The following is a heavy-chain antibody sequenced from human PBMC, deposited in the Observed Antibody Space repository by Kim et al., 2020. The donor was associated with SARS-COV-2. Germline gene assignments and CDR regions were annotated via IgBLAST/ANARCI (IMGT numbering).Heavy chain of an antibody. CDR1: GFTFSSYW. CDR2: IKQDGSEK. J-gene: IGHJ3*02. CDR3: ASYGYRGYWDAFDI. V-gene: IGHV3-7*01. D-gene: IGHD5-12*01. Sequence: GGSLRLSCAASGFTFSSYWMSWVRQAPGKGLEWVANIKQDGSEKYYVDSVKGRFTISRDNAKNSLYLQMNSLRAEDTAVYYCASYGYRGYWDAFDIWGQGTMVTVSS.